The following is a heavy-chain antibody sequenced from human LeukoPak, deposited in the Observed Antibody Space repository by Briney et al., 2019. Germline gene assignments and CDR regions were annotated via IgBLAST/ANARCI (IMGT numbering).Heavy chain of an antibody. V-gene: IGHV3-43*02. Sequence: GGSLRLSCAASGFTFDEHDMHWVRLVPGKGLEWVCLISKDGGNKHYADSVKGRFSISRDNNRNSLCLQMNSLRSEHTALYFCAKRSGSPHNFDYWGQGALVTVSS. CDR3: AKRSGSPHNFDY. CDR1: GFTFDEHD. J-gene: IGHJ4*02. D-gene: IGHD1-1*01. CDR2: ISKDGGNK.